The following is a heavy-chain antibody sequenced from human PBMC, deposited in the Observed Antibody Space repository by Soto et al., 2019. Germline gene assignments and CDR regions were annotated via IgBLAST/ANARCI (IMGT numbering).Heavy chain of an antibody. CDR3: ARPDYYGSGRQSAYTSVGYYMDV. CDR2: INAGNGNT. CDR1: GYTFTSYA. Sequence: GASVKVSCKASGYTFTSYAMHWVRQAPGQRLEWMGWINAGNGNTKYSQKFQGRVTITRDTSASTAYMELSSLRSEGTAVYYCARPDYYGSGRQSAYTSVGYYMDVWGKRTTGTSP. V-gene: IGHV1-3*01. D-gene: IGHD3-10*01. J-gene: IGHJ6*03.